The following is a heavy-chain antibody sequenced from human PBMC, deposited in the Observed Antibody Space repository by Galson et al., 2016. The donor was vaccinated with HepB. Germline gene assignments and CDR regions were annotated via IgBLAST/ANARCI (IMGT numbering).Heavy chain of an antibody. J-gene: IGHJ2*01. D-gene: IGHD3-22*01. Sequence: SLRLSCAVSGFTFSTYWMSWVRQAPGRGLEWVANIKQDGSEKYYVDSVKGRFTISRDDAKKSMFLEMTSLRAEDTAVYFCARAGYDSGGYYTNWYLDLWGRGTLVTVSS. CDR1: GFTFSTYW. CDR3: ARAGYDSGGYYTNWYLDL. V-gene: IGHV3-7*03. CDR2: IKQDGSEK.